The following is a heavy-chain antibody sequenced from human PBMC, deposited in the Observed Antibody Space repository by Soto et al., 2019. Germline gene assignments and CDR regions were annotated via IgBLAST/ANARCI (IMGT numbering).Heavy chain of an antibody. CDR2: IYYSGST. Sequence: ASETLSLTCTVSGGSISSYYWSWIRQPPGKGLEWIGYIYYSGSTNYNPSLKSRVTISVDTSKNQFSLKLSSVTAADTAVYYCARGKMKQLVNYYYGMDVWGQGTTVTVS. D-gene: IGHD6-13*01. CDR3: ARGKMKQLVNYYYGMDV. J-gene: IGHJ6*02. CDR1: GGSISSYY. V-gene: IGHV4-59*01.